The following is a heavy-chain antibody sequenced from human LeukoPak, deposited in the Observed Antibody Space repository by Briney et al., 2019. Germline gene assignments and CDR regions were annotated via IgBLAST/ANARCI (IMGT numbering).Heavy chain of an antibody. Sequence: PSETLSLTCTVSGGSISSGDYYWGWIRQPPGKGLEWVGYIYYSGSTYYNPSINSRVTILVDTTKTQFSLMHSPVTAANTAVYYWASQYYYDSSGYYFWGEGTLVSVSS. CDR2: IYYSGST. CDR1: GGSISSGDYY. CDR3: ASQYYYDSSGYYF. V-gene: IGHV4-30-4*08. D-gene: IGHD3-22*01. J-gene: IGHJ4*02.